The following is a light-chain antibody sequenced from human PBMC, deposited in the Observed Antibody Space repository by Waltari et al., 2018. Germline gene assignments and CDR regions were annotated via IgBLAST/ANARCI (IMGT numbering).Light chain of an antibody. J-gene: IGKJ3*01. Sequence: EIVMTQSPATLSVSLGERATLSCRASQSVSSNLAWYQQKPGQAPRLLIYGASTRATGIPARFSGSGSGTEFTLTISRLEPEDFAVYYCQQSGGSPFTFGPGTTVDI. CDR3: QQSGGSPFT. CDR1: QSVSSN. CDR2: GAS. V-gene: IGKV3D-15*02.